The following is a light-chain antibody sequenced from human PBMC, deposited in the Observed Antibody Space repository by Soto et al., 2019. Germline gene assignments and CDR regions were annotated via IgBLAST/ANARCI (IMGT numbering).Light chain of an antibody. V-gene: IGLV2-14*01. CDR2: EVT. Sequence: QSALTQPASVSGSPGQSITISCTGSSSDIGVFNYVSWYQQTPGNAPKIIIFEVTNRPSGVSNRFSGSKSGNTASLTISGLQAEDEADYYCSAFASTYTLVFGGGTK. CDR3: SAFASTYTLV. J-gene: IGLJ2*01. CDR1: SSDIGVFNY.